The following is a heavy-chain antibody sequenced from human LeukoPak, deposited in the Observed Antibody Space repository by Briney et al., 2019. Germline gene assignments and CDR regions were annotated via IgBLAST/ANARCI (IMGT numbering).Heavy chain of an antibody. J-gene: IGHJ4*02. CDR2: ISGSGDAT. V-gene: IGHV3-23*01. D-gene: IGHD6-13*01. CDR3: AKGYTSSWYYFDY. CDR1: GFTFSNYA. Sequence: GGSLRLSCAASGFTFSNYAMSWVRQAPGKGLEWVLGISGSGDATYYADSVKGRLTISRDNSKNTLYLQVNSLRAEDTAVYYCAKGYTSSWYYFDYWGQGTLVTVSS.